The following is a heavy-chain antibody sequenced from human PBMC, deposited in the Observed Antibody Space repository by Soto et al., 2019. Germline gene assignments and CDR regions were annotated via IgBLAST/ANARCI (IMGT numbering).Heavy chain of an antibody. CDR2: ISTMFGAA. CDR3: AREVQVHTPAFVY. Sequence: QVQLVQSGAEMKKPGSSVKVSCQSSGGTFNTYAMNWVRQAPGQGPEWMGDISTMFGAANYAPKFQGRVTITADESTGTSYIQLSSLTSEDTALYFCAREVQVHTPAFVYWGQGTLVTVSS. J-gene: IGHJ4*02. V-gene: IGHV1-69*19. D-gene: IGHD3-10*01. CDR1: GGTFNTYA.